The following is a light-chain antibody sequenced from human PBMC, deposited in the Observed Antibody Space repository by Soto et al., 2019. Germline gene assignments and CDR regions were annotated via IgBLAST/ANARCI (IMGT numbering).Light chain of an antibody. CDR1: QSVSSSF. CDR2: GAS. CDR3: QQYGTSRGT. V-gene: IGKV3-20*01. J-gene: IGKJ2*01. Sequence: IVLMQSPDTLSLSPGERATLSCRASQSVSSSFLAWYQQKPGQAPRLLIYGASSRASGIPDRFSGSGSGTDFTLTISRLEPEDFAVYYCQQYGTSRGTFGQGTKLEIK.